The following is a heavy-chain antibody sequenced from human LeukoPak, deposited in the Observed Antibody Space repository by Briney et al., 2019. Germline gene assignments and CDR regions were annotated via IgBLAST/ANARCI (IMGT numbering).Heavy chain of an antibody. J-gene: IGHJ4*02. CDR3: ARGGSGSYLLDY. Sequence: PGGSLRLSCAASGFTFSNYNMNWVRQAPGKGPEWVSSISSSGTYIYYTDSVKGRFTISRDNAKNSLYLQMNSLSAEDTAMYYCARGGSGSYLLDYWGQGTLVTVSS. V-gene: IGHV3-21*01. CDR2: ISSSGTYI. CDR1: GFTFSNYN. D-gene: IGHD1-26*01.